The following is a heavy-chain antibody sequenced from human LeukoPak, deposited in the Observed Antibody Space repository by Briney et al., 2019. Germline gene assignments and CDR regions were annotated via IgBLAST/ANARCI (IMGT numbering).Heavy chain of an antibody. CDR3: AREDYDILTGYYTYYFDY. Sequence: ASVKVSCKASGYTFTSYGISWVRQAPGQGLEWMGWISAYNGNTNYAQKLQGRVTMTTDTSTSTAYMELSSLRSEDTAVYYCAREDYDILTGYYTYYFDYWGQGTLVTVSS. CDR1: GYTFTSYG. V-gene: IGHV1-18*01. D-gene: IGHD3-9*01. J-gene: IGHJ4*02. CDR2: ISAYNGNT.